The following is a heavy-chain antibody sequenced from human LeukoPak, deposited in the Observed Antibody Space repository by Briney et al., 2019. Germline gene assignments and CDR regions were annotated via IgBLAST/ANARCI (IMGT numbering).Heavy chain of an antibody. CDR1: GGSFSGYY. J-gene: IGHJ5*02. D-gene: IGHD6-19*01. CDR3: ARDFSIAVAGTGSYNWFDP. V-gene: IGHV4-34*01. CDR2: INHSGST. Sequence: SETLSLTCAVYGGSFSGYYWSWIRQPPGKGLEWMGEINHSGSTNYNPSLKSRVTISVDTSKNQFSQKLSSVTAADTAVYYCARDFSIAVAGTGSYNWFDPLGPGNPGHRLL.